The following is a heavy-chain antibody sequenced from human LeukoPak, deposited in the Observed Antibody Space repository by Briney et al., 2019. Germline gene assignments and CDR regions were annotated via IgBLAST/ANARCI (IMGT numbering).Heavy chain of an antibody. Sequence: GGSLRLSCAASGFTFSSYWMSWVRQAPGKGLEWVANIKQDGSEKYYEDSVKGRFTISRDNAKSSLYLQMNSLRADDTAVYYCARYISNWYVRHFQHWGQGTLVTVSS. CDR3: ARYISNWYVRHFQH. V-gene: IGHV3-7*04. CDR1: GFTFSSYW. CDR2: IKQDGSEK. D-gene: IGHD6-13*01. J-gene: IGHJ1*01.